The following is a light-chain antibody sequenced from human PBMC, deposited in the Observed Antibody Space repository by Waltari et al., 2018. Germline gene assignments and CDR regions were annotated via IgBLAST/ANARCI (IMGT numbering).Light chain of an antibody. V-gene: IGLV3-1*01. CDR2: QDT. CDR1: QLGTKY. J-gene: IGLJ2*01. CDR3: QAWDTISAG. Sequence: SYELTQPPSVSVSPGQTASITCSGDQLGTKYVSWYQQKPGQSPVLIIYQDTKRPSGIPGRLSGSNSGNTATRTISGTQVMDEGDYYCQAWDTISAGLGGGTKLTVL.